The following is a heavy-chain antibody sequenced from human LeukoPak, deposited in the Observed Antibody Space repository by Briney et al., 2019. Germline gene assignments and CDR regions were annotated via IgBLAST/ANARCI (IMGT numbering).Heavy chain of an antibody. CDR3: ASTRRSGTYLEAFDI. CDR1: GGSITNNNYY. J-gene: IGHJ3*02. V-gene: IGHV4-39*01. Sequence: SETLSLTCTVSGGSITNNNYYWDWIRQPPGKGLEWIGNLYYSGSAHYNPSLKSRVTISVDTSKNQFSLKLTSVTAADTAVFYCASTRRSGTYLEAFDIWGQGTMVTISS. D-gene: IGHD1-26*01. CDR2: LYYSGSA.